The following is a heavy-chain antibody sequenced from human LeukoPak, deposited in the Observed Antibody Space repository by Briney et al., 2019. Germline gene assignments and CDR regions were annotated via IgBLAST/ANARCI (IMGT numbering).Heavy chain of an antibody. CDR2: ISYSGST. D-gene: IGHD1-26*01. CDR1: GGAISTGSHS. CDR3: ARRGVGASRLYYFDY. V-gene: IGHV4-39*01. J-gene: IGHJ4*02. Sequence: SETLSLTCTVSGGAISTGSHSWGWIRQTPGKGLEWIGTISYSGSTYYNPSLKSRVTMSVDTYKKRDSLMLSSVTAADTSVYCCARRGVGASRLYYFDYWGQGTLVSVS.